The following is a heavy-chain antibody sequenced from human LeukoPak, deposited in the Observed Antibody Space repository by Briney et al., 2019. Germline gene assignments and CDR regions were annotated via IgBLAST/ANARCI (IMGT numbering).Heavy chain of an antibody. J-gene: IGHJ4*02. CDR3: ARARYGEGDY. CDR2: IYTSGST. D-gene: IGHD4-17*01. V-gene: IGHV4-61*02. Sequence: PSETLSLTCTVSGGSISSGSYYWSWIRQPAGKGLEWIGRIYTSGSTNYNPSLKSRVTISVDTSKNQFTLKLSSVTAADTAVYYCARARYGEGDYWGQGTLVTVSS. CDR1: GGSISSGSYY.